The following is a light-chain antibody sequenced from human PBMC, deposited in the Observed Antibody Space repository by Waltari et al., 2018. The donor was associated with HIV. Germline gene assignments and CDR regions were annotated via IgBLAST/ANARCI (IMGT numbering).Light chain of an antibody. CDR3: ASFTGDDTVI. Sequence: AVTQPASVSGLPGQSTTISCTGADGDFGLYNSVSWYQQHSGNPPRLILYDVDSRASVVSDRFSGSMSGNTASLTISGLRAEDEGHYYCASFTGDDTVIFGGGTEVTVL. J-gene: IGLJ2*01. V-gene: IGLV2-14*03. CDR1: DGDFGLYNS. CDR2: DVD.